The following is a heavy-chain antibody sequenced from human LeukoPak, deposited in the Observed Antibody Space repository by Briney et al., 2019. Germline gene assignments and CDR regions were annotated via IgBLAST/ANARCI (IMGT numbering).Heavy chain of an antibody. CDR2: IIPIFGTA. V-gene: IGHV1-69*06. CDR3: ARRQWLVHGRWFDP. Sequence: SVKVSCKASGGTFSSYAISWVRQAPGQGLEWMGGIIPIFGTANYAQKFQGRVTITADKSTSTAYMELRSLRSDDTAVYYCARRQWLVHGRWFDPWGQGTLVTVSS. D-gene: IGHD6-19*01. J-gene: IGHJ5*02. CDR1: GGTFSSYA.